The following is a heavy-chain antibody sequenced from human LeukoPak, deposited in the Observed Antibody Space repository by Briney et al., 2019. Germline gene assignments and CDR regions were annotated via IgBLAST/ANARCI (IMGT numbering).Heavy chain of an antibody. D-gene: IGHD2-21*02. CDR1: GFTFSTYW. V-gene: IGHV3-7*01. CDR3: AKRRVTAQSYYYGMDV. CDR2: IKHDGSEQ. J-gene: IGHJ6*02. Sequence: PGGSLRLSCAASGFTFSTYWMTWVRQAPGKGLEWVANIKHDGSEQYYVDSVKGRFTISRDNSKNTLYLQMNSLRAEDTAVYYCAKRRVTAQSYYYGMDVWGQGTTVTVSS.